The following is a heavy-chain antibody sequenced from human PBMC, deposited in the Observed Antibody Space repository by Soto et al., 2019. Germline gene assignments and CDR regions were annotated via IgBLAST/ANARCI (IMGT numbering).Heavy chain of an antibody. CDR2: INPSGST. CDR3: ARVYCSGGSCYSIDY. V-gene: IGHV1-46*03. Sequence: ASVKVSCKASGYTFTSDYMHWVRQAPGQGLEWMGIINPSGSTTYAQKFQGRVNMTRDTSTSTVYMQLSSLRSEDTAVYYCARVYCSGGSCYSIDYWGQGTLVTASS. CDR1: GYTFTSDY. D-gene: IGHD2-15*01. J-gene: IGHJ4*02.